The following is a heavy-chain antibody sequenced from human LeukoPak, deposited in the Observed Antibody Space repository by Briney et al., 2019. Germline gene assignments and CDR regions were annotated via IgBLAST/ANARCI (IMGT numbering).Heavy chain of an antibody. D-gene: IGHD3-22*01. CDR3: AGFFYDNSGDAFDI. Sequence: SVKVSCKASGGTFSSYAISWVRQAPGQGLEWMGGLIPIYGSANYAQKFQGRLTITSDESTRTVYMELSSLRPEDSAVHYCAGFFYDNSGDAFDIWGQGTMVTVSS. V-gene: IGHV1-69*13. CDR2: LIPIYGSA. CDR1: GGTFSSYA. J-gene: IGHJ3*02.